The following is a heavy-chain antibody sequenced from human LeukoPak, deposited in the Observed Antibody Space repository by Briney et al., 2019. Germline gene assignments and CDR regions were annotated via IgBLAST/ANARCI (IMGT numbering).Heavy chain of an antibody. CDR1: GGSISSYY. V-gene: IGHV4-59*01. CDR3: ARGQVYDILTGYYPSFDY. J-gene: IGHJ4*02. Sequence: PSETLSLTCTVSGGSISSYYWSWIRQPPGKGLEWIGHIYYSGSTNYHPSLKSRVTISVDTSKNQFSLKLSSVTAADTAVYYCARGQVYDILTGYYPSFDYWGQGTLVTVSS. CDR2: IYYSGST. D-gene: IGHD3-9*01.